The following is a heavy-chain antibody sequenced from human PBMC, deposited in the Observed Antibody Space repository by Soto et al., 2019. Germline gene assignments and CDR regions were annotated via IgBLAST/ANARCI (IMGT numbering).Heavy chain of an antibody. CDR2: TSYDGSNK. CDR1: GFTFRSYV. D-gene: IGHD3-16*01. Sequence: QVQLVESGGGVVQPGTSLRLSCVGSGFTFRSYVIHWVRQAPGKGLEWVALTSYDGSNKDYGDSVKGRFTISRDNSRNTVDLQMXXXXXEDTALYYCARWGTTGGLDVWGQGTLVSVSS. J-gene: IGHJ1*01. V-gene: IGHV3-33*05. CDR3: ARWGTTGGLDV.